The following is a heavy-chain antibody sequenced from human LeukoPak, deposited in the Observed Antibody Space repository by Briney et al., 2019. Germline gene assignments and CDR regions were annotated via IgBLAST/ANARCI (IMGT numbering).Heavy chain of an antibody. V-gene: IGHV3-66*01. CDR2: IYSGGST. J-gene: IGHJ4*02. CDR3: AREKTPDTIFDY. Sequence: GGSLRLSCAASGFTVSSSYMSWVRQAPGKGLEWVSVIYSGGSTYYADSVKGRFTISRDSSKNTLYLQINSLRVEDTAVYYCAREKTPDTIFDYWGQGTLVTVSS. D-gene: IGHD3-3*01. CDR1: GFTVSSSY.